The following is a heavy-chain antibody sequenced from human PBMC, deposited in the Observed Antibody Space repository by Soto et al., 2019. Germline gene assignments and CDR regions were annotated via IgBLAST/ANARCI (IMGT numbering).Heavy chain of an antibody. CDR1: GYTFMWYT. D-gene: IGHD4-17*01. J-gene: IGHJ4*02. CDR2: LDPNKGNT. CDR3: ARGGESVTEY. V-gene: IGHV1-3*01. Sequence: QVQLVQSGAEVRKPGASVKVSCKASGYTFMWYTIHWVRQAPGQRPEWMGSLDPNKGNTEYSQNFQGRVTFTRDTSANTIYLELSGLRPEDTAVYYCARGGESVTEYWGQGTLVTVSS.